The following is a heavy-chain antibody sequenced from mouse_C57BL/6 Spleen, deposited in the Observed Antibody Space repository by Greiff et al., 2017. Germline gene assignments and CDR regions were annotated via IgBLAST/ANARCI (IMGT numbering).Heavy chain of an antibody. CDR1: GFSLTSYG. Sequence: VQLQQSGPGLVQPSQSLSITCTVSGFSLTSYGVHWVRQSPGKGLEWLGVIWSGGSTDYNAAFMSRLSITKDNSKSQVFFKMNSLQADDTAIYYCAISDYGSSYWYFDVWGTGTTVTVSS. D-gene: IGHD1-1*01. J-gene: IGHJ1*03. V-gene: IGHV2-5*01. CDR2: IWSGGST. CDR3: AISDYGSSYWYFDV.